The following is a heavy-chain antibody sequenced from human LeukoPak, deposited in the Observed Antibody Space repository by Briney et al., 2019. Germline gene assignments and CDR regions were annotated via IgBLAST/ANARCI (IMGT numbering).Heavy chain of an antibody. J-gene: IGHJ4*02. CDR3: ARDKCNSTTYPRHFDY. V-gene: IGHV4-4*07. CDR2: IYTSGST. Sequence: KPSETLSLTCTVSGGSISSYYWSWIRQPAGRGLEWIGRIYTSGSTNYNPSLTSRVPMSVDTSKNQFSLIVTSVTAADTAVYYCARDKCNSTTYPRHFDYWGQGIPVTVSS. D-gene: IGHD2/OR15-2a*01. CDR1: GGSISSYY.